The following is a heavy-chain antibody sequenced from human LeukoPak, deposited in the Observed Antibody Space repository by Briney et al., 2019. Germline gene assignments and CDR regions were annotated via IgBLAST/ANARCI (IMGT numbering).Heavy chain of an antibody. Sequence: GASVKVSCKASGYTFTGYYMHWVRQAPGQGLEWMGWINPNSGGTNYAQKFQGRVTMTRDTSISTAYMELSRLRSDDTAVYYCARIQRVGYDSSAPYFDYWGQGTLVTVSS. CDR3: ARIQRVGYDSSAPYFDY. D-gene: IGHD3-22*01. V-gene: IGHV1-2*02. CDR2: INPNSGGT. CDR1: GYTFTGYY. J-gene: IGHJ4*02.